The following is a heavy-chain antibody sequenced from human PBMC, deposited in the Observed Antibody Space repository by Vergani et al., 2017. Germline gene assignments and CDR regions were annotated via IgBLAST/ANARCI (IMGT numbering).Heavy chain of an antibody. V-gene: IGHV3-11*04. CDR2: ISNSGNTI. Sequence: QVQLVESGGGLVKPGGSLRLSCAASGFSFSDHYMTWIRQAPGKGLEWVSYISNSGNTIEYADSVKGRFSISRDNAKNSLYLQMNSLRAEDTAVYYCARDNSRATGAYWGQGTLVTVSS. CDR3: ARDNSRATGAY. J-gene: IGHJ4*02. D-gene: IGHD7-27*01. CDR1: GFSFSDHY.